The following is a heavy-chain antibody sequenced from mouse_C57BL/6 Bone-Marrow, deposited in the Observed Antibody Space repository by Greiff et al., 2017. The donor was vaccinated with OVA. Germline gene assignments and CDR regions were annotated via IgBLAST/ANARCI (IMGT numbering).Heavy chain of an antibody. Sequence: VQLQQSGAELVRPGASVKLSCTASGFNIKDDYMHWVKQRPEQGLEWIGWIDPENGDTEYASKFQGKATITADTSSNTAYLQLSSLTSEDTAVDYCTLYDYDTWFAYWGQGTLVTVSA. CDR3: TLYDYDTWFAY. J-gene: IGHJ3*01. V-gene: IGHV14-4*01. CDR2: IDPENGDT. D-gene: IGHD2-4*01. CDR1: GFNIKDDY.